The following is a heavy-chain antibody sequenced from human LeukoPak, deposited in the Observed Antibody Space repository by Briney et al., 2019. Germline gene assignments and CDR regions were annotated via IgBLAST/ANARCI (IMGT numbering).Heavy chain of an antibody. V-gene: IGHV1-18*01. CDR2: ISAYNGNT. Sequence: GASVKVSCKASGYTFTSYGISWVRQAPGQGLEWMGWISAYNGNTNYAQKFQGRVTMTRDTSISTAYRELSRLRSDDTAVYYCARDLFGADAVLRYFDGDYWGQGTLVTVSS. D-gene: IGHD3-9*01. CDR3: ARDLFGADAVLRYFDGDY. CDR1: GYTFTSYG. J-gene: IGHJ4*02.